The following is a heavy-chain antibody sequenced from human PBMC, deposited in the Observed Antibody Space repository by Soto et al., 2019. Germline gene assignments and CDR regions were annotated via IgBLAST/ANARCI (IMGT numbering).Heavy chain of an antibody. CDR3: ARDSYGTQTDY. V-gene: IGHV4-39*02. CDR1: GGSISSSSYY. D-gene: IGHD5-18*01. Sequence: QLQLQESGPGLVKPSETLSLTCTVSGGSISSSSYYWGWIRQPPGKGLEWIGSIYYSGSTYYNPSLKSRVTISVDTSKNQFSLKLSSVTAAXTAVYYCARDSYGTQTDYWGQGTLVTVSS. J-gene: IGHJ4*02. CDR2: IYYSGST.